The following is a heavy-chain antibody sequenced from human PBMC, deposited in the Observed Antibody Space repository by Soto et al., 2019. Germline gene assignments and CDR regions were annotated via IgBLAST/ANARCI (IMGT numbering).Heavy chain of an antibody. CDR2: ISGSGGST. D-gene: IGHD2-21*02. CDR1: GFTFSSYA. V-gene: IGHV3-23*01. J-gene: IGHJ5*02. CDR3: AKDFIARGDCGPYTCWFDP. Sequence: EVQLLESGGGLVQPGGSLRLSCAASGFTFSSYAMSWVRQAPGKGLEWVSAISGSGGSTYYADSVKGRFTISRDNSKNTLYLQMTSLRAEDMAVYYCAKDFIARGDCGPYTCWFDPWGQGTLVTVSS.